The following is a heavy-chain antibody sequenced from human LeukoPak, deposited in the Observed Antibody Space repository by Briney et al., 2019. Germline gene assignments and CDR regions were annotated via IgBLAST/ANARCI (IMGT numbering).Heavy chain of an antibody. J-gene: IGHJ3*01. D-gene: IGHD5-12*01. CDR2: ITGTGSQLDDV. Sequence: PGRSLRLACAASGFKFSVYTMNWVRQAPGSVLQWVSGITGTGSQLDDVEYADSVRGRFTISRDNGKDSLFLEMRGLRVEDTGIYFCARETGYADAFDFWGRGTLVTVSS. V-gene: IGHV3-21*03. CDR3: ARETGYADAFDF. CDR1: GFKFSVYT.